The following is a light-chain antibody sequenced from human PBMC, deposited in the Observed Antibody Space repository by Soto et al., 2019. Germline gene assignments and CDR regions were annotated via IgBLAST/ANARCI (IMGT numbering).Light chain of an antibody. Sequence: DIQMTQSPSTLSGSVGDRVTITFRASQTISSWLAWYQQKPGKAPKLLIYKASHLESGVPSRFSGSGSGTDFTLTISSLQPEDFATYFCQQTYSSPQTFGQGTKVDIK. CDR2: KAS. CDR3: QQTYSSPQT. J-gene: IGKJ1*01. V-gene: IGKV1-5*03. CDR1: QTISSW.